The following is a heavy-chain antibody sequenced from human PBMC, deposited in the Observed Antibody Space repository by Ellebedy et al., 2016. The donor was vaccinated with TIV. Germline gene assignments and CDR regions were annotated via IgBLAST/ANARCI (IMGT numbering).Heavy chain of an antibody. CDR2: ISGNGDKT. J-gene: IGHJ4*02. D-gene: IGHD1-26*01. Sequence: GGSLRLSXAASGFTFRSYAMTWVRQSPGKGLEYVSGISGNGDKTYYADVVRGRFTVSRDNSKNTVYLQMNSLRVEDTALHFCAKDREWELLLVPDYWGQGTLVTVSS. V-gene: IGHV3-23*01. CDR1: GFTFRSYA. CDR3: AKDREWELLLVPDY.